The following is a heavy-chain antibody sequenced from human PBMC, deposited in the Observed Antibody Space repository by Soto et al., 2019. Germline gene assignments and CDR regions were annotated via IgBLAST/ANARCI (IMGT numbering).Heavy chain of an antibody. CDR2: IYHSGST. Sequence: SETLSLTCAVSGGSISSGGYSWSWIRQPPGKGLEWIGYIYHSGSTFYNPSLKSRVTISIDKSKNQFSLKLGSVTAADTAVYYCRSSTSCYDDSCVDVWGQGSMVTVSS. CDR1: GGSISSGGYS. D-gene: IGHD2-2*01. V-gene: IGHV4-30-2*01. J-gene: IGHJ6*02. CDR3: RSSTSCYDDSCVDV.